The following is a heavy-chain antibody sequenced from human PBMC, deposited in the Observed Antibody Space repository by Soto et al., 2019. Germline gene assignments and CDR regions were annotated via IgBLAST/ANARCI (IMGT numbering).Heavy chain of an antibody. Sequence: GGSLRLSCAASGFTFSRYEMNRVRQAPGKGPEWVSYISSSGSTIYYADSVKGRFTISRDNAKNSLYLQMNSLRAEDTAVYYCARDQMTMIVVVTSHYGMDVWGPGTTVTVSS. CDR3: ARDQMTMIVVVTSHYGMDV. CDR1: GFTFSRYE. CDR2: ISSSGSTI. D-gene: IGHD3-22*01. V-gene: IGHV3-48*03. J-gene: IGHJ6*02.